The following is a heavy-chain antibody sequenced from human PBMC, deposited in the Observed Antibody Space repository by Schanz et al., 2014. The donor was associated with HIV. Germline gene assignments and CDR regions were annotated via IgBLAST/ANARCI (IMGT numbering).Heavy chain of an antibody. Sequence: QVQLVESGGGVVQPGRSLRLSCAASGFTFSSYGMHWVRQAPGKGLEWVAVISYDGSNKYYADSVKGRFTISRDISKNTLYLQMNSLRAEDTAVYYCAKSQKGASCCFPLDSWGQGTLVTVSS. CDR2: ISYDGSNK. V-gene: IGHV3-30*18. D-gene: IGHD2-2*01. CDR1: GFTFSSYG. CDR3: AKSQKGASCCFPLDS. J-gene: IGHJ4*02.